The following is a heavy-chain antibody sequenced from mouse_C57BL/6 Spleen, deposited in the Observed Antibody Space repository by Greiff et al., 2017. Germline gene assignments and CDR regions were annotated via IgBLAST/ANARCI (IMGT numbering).Heavy chain of an antibody. V-gene: IGHV1-80*01. J-gene: IGHJ4*01. Sequence: QVQLKQSGAELVKPGASVKISCKASGYAFSSYWMNWVKQRPGKGLEWIGQIYPGDGDTNYNGKFKGKATLTADKSSSTAYMQLSSLTSEDSAVYFCAREGYGRREMDYWGQGTSVTVSS. D-gene: IGHD1-1*01. CDR2: IYPGDGDT. CDR3: AREGYGRREMDY. CDR1: GYAFSSYW.